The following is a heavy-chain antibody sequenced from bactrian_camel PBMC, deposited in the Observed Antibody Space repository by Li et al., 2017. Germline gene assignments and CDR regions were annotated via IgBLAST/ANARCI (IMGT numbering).Heavy chain of an antibody. V-gene: IGHV3S1*01. CDR2: FRPGAGTI. D-gene: IGHD2*01. J-gene: IGHJ4*01. CDR3: AAVCSPYCSGGYCYT. Sequence: VQLVESGGGSVRAGGSLTLSCAASGFTFSSYWVEWVRQAPGKEREGVALFRPGAGTIDFADSVKGRFTVSRDNAKNTMYLQMNSLKPEDTAIYFCAAVCSPYCSGGYCYTGDQGTQVTVS. CDR1: GFTFSSYW.